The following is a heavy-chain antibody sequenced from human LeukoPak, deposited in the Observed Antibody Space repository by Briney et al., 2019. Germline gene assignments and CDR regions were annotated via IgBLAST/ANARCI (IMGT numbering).Heavy chain of an antibody. V-gene: IGHV3-15*01. D-gene: IGHD6-13*01. J-gene: IGHJ5*02. CDR1: GFTFSNAW. CDR3: AKDQGAYSSSWYDP. Sequence: PGGSPRLSCAASGFTFSNAWMSWVRQAPGKGLEWVGRIKSKTDGGTTDYAAPVKGRFTISRDDSKNTLYLQMNSLRAEDTAVYYCAKDQGAYSSSWYDPWGQGTLVTVSS. CDR2: IKSKTDGGTT.